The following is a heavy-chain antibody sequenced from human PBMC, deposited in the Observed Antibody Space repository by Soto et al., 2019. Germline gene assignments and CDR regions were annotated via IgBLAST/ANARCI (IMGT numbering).Heavy chain of an antibody. D-gene: IGHD3-9*01. CDR1: GGSISSYY. Sequence: SETLSLTCTVSGGSISSYYWSWIRQPPGKGLEWIGEINHSGSTNYNPSLKSRVTISVDTSKNQFSLKLSSVTAADTAVYYCARVTDDILTGYYNGFDYWGQGTLVTVSS. V-gene: IGHV4-34*01. CDR2: INHSGST. J-gene: IGHJ4*02. CDR3: ARVTDDILTGYYNGFDY.